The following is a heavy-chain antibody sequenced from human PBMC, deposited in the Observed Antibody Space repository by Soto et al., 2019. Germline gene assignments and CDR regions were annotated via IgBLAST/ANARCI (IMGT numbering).Heavy chain of an antibody. D-gene: IGHD3-22*01. Sequence: QLQLQESGSGLVKPSQTLSLTCAVSGGSISSGGYSWSWIRQPPGKGLEWIGYIYHSGSTYYNPSLKIRVTISVDRSKNQFPLKLSSVTAADTAVYYCARVSGYYDFDYWGQGTLVTVSS. CDR2: IYHSGST. CDR1: GGSISSGGYS. V-gene: IGHV4-30-2*01. J-gene: IGHJ4*02. CDR3: ARVSGYYDFDY.